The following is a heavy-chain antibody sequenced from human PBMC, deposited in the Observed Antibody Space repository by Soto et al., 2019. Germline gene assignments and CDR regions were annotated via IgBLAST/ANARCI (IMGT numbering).Heavy chain of an antibody. Sequence: GGSLRLSCAASGFTFSSYGMHWVRQAPGKGLEWVAVISYDGSNKYYADSVKGRFTISRDNSKNTLYLQMNSLRAEDTAAYYCAKDNWNYSYWGQGTLVTVSS. J-gene: IGHJ4*02. V-gene: IGHV3-30*18. D-gene: IGHD1-7*01. CDR2: ISYDGSNK. CDR3: AKDNWNYSY. CDR1: GFTFSSYG.